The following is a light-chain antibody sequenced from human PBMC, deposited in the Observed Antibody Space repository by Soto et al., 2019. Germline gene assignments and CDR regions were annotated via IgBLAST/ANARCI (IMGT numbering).Light chain of an antibody. Sequence: QSALTQPASVSGSPGQSITISCTGTSGDVGGYNYVSWYQQHPGKAPKLMIYEVNNRPSGVSNRFSGSKSGNRASLTISGLQAEDEADYYCSSYASSSTYVFGTGTQLTVL. CDR2: EVN. CDR3: SSYASSSTYV. V-gene: IGLV2-14*01. CDR1: SGDVGGYNY. J-gene: IGLJ1*01.